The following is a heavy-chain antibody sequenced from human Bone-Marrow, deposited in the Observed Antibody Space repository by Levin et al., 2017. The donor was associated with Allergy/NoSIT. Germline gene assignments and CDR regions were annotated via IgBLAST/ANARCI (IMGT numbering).Heavy chain of an antibody. V-gene: IGHV3-48*04. D-gene: IGHD6-13*01. CDR1: GFTFSYYS. Sequence: GGSLRLSCAASGFTFSYYSMYWVRQAPGKGLEWLSYIDCSSSTIYYADSVKGRFTISRDNAKNLLYLQMNSLRAEDTAFYHCGRPESGTVGQWGQGTLVTVSS. CDR3: GRPESGTVGQ. J-gene: IGHJ4*02. CDR2: IDCSSSTI.